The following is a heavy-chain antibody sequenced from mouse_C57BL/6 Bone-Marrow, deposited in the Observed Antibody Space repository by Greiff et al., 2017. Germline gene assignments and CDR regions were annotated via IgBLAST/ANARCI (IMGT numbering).Heavy chain of an antibody. CDR2: IYPGSGNT. Sequence: QVQLQQSGAELVRPGASVKLSCKASGYTFTDYYINWVKQRPGQGLEWIARIYPGSGNTYYNEKFKGKATLTAEKSSSTAYMQLSSLTSEDSAVYFCAREGGTTVEVDYGGQGTTLTVSS. CDR1: GYTFTDYY. V-gene: IGHV1-76*01. D-gene: IGHD1-1*01. J-gene: IGHJ2*01. CDR3: AREGGTTVEVDY.